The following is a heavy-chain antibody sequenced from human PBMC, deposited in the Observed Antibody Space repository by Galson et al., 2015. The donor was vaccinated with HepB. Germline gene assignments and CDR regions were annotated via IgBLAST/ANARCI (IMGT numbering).Heavy chain of an antibody. Sequence: SLRLSCAASGFTFSSSAMSWVRQAPGKGLEWVSAISGSGGSTSYADSVKGRSTISRDNSKNTLYLPMNGLRAEDTAVYYCAKDSRIIRYLDLWGRGTLVTVSS. CDR3: AKDSRIIRYLDL. J-gene: IGHJ2*01. CDR1: GFTFSSSA. V-gene: IGHV3-23*01. CDR2: ISGSGGST. D-gene: IGHD3-10*01.